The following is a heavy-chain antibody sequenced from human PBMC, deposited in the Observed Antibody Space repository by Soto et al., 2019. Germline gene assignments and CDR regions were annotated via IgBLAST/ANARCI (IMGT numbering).Heavy chain of an antibody. J-gene: IGHJ6*02. Sequence: QVQLVQSGAEVKKPGSSVKVSCKASGSTFSSYTISWVRQAPGQGLEWMGRNIPILGIANYAQKFQGRVTITADKSTRTAYMELSSLRPEDTAVYYCAREYYGSGSTYYYYYGMDVWGQGTTVTVSS. CDR2: NIPILGIA. V-gene: IGHV1-69*08. CDR1: GSTFSSYT. CDR3: AREYYGSGSTYYYYYGMDV. D-gene: IGHD3-10*01.